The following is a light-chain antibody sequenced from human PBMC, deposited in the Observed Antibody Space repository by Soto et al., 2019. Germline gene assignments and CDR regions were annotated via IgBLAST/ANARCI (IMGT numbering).Light chain of an antibody. CDR2: DVS. CDR1: SGDIGSYNY. J-gene: IGLJ1*01. CDR3: CSYAGSYTSYV. Sequence: QSALTQRASVSGSPGQSITISCTGTSGDIGSYNYVSWYQQHPGKAPKLMIYDVSKRPSGVPDRFSGSKSGNTASLTISGLRDEDEADYYCCSYAGSYTSYVFGTGTKVTVL. V-gene: IGLV2-11*01.